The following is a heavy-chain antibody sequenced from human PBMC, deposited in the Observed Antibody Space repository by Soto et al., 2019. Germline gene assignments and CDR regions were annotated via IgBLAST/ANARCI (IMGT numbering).Heavy chain of an antibody. CDR2: IIPMFGTA. Sequence: QVQLVQSGAEVKNPGSSVKVSCKASGGTFSRDAISWVRQAPGQGLEWMGGIIPMFGTAKYVQKFQGRLTITADESTTTAYMELRSLRSGDTAVYYCARGVVVVAASQLGWFDPWGQGTLVTVSS. CDR1: GGTFSRDA. J-gene: IGHJ5*02. D-gene: IGHD2-15*01. CDR3: ARGVVVVAASQLGWFDP. V-gene: IGHV1-69*01.